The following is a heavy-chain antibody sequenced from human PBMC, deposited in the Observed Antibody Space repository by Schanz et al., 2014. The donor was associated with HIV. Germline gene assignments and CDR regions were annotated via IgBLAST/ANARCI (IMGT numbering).Heavy chain of an antibody. Sequence: EVRLVESGGGLVQSGGSLRLSCAASGFSFSNFWVTWVHQAPGKRLEWVANIKQDESEKYYADSVKGRFTISRDNAKNSLYLNMYSLRAEDTAVYFCAKSNGGDTAVVQYYFDYWGQGTLVSVSS. CDR3: AKSNGGDTAVVQYYFDY. J-gene: IGHJ4*02. V-gene: IGHV3-7*01. CDR1: GFSFSNFW. D-gene: IGHD5-18*01. CDR2: IKQDESEK.